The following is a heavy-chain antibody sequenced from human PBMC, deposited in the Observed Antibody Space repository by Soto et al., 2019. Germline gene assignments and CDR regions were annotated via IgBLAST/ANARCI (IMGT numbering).Heavy chain of an antibody. CDR3: ARLYGSGYGMDV. CDR2: TYYSGST. D-gene: IGHD3-10*01. CDR1: CGSIISGDYY. Sequence: SETLSLTCTFSCGSIISGDYYWSWIRQPPGKGLEWIGYTYYSGSTYYNPSLKSRVTISVDTSKNQFSLKLSSVTAADTAVYYCARLYGSGYGMDVWGQGTTVTVSS. V-gene: IGHV4-30-4*01. J-gene: IGHJ6*02.